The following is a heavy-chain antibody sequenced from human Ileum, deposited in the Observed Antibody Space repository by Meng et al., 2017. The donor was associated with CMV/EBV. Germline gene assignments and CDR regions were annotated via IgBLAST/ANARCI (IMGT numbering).Heavy chain of an antibody. D-gene: IGHD6-25*01. CDR2: VNWTGGST. V-gene: IGHV3-20*04. Sequence: GGSLRLSCAASGFTFDDYGLSWVRQAPGTGLEWVSGVNWTGGSTGYADSVKDRFPISRDNAKNSLYLQMNSLRAEDTALYYCARDRRGPLDYWGQGTLVTVSS. CDR1: GFTFDDYG. J-gene: IGHJ4*02. CDR3: ARDRRGPLDY.